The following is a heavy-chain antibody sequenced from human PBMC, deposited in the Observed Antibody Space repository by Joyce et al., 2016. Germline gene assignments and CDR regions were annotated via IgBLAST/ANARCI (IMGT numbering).Heavy chain of an antibody. D-gene: IGHD3-16*01. CDR1: GFTFSAYE. CDR3: AIERGGGMSAFDI. Sequence: EVQLVEAGGALVQPGGSLRLSCAATGFTFSAYEIHWVRQTTGKGLDWVSAIVTAGDPYYAGSVKGRFTISRENAKSSLFLQMNSLRAEDTAVYYWAIERGGGMSAFDIWGQGTMVTVSS. CDR2: IVTAGDP. V-gene: IGHV3-13*05. J-gene: IGHJ3*02.